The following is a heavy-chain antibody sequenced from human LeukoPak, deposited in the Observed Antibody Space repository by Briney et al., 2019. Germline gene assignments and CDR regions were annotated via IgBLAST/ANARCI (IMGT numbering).Heavy chain of an antibody. D-gene: IGHD1-26*01. CDR2: IKEGGSEK. Sequence: GGSLRLSCAASGFTFENYWTIWVRQAPGKGLEWVAHIKEGGSEKYYADSVEGRFTISRDNAKNSLYLEMNGLRVEDTAVYYCARGGSRGSLDNWGQGALVTVSS. V-gene: IGHV3-7*04. CDR1: GFTFENYW. CDR3: ARGGSRGSLDN. J-gene: IGHJ4*02.